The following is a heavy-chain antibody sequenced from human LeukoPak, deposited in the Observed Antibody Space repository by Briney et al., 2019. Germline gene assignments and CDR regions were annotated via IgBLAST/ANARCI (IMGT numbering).Heavy chain of an antibody. CDR2: ISSSGTTT. CDR3: ARRRDSGSLQHFDY. D-gene: IGHD1-26*01. V-gene: IGHV3-11*01. CDR1: GFTFSDYY. Sequence: PGGSLRLSCAASGFTFSDYYMSWIRQAPGKGREWVSYISSSGTTTYYADSVKSRLTISRDNAKTSLYLQMNRLRAEDTVVYYCARRRDSGSLQHFDYWGQGTLVTVSS. J-gene: IGHJ4*02.